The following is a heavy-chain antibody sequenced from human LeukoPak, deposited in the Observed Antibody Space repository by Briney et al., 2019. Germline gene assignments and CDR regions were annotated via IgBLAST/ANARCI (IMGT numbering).Heavy chain of an antibody. CDR1: GFTFSSYS. J-gene: IGHJ4*02. V-gene: IGHV3-9*01. D-gene: IGHD3-10*01. Sequence: GGSLRLSCAASGFTFSSYSMTWVRQAPGKGLEWVSGISWNSGSIGYADSVKGRFTISRDNAKNSLYLQMNSLRAEDTALYYCAKDIRGHYYGSGSFDYWGQGTLVTVSS. CDR2: ISWNSGSI. CDR3: AKDIRGHYYGSGSFDY.